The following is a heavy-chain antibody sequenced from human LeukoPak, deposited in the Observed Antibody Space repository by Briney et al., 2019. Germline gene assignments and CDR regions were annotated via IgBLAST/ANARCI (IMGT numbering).Heavy chain of an antibody. CDR3: AREWGTAADY. V-gene: IGHV3-30-3*01. CDR2: MSYDGNNN. D-gene: IGHD6-13*01. CDR1: RFTFSSYA. Sequence: PGGSLRLSCAASRFTFSSYAMHWVRQAPGKGLEWVAVMSYDGNNNYYADSVKGRFTLSRVSSKNTLYLQMDSLRPEDTAVYYCAREWGTAADYWGQGTLVTVSS. J-gene: IGHJ4*02.